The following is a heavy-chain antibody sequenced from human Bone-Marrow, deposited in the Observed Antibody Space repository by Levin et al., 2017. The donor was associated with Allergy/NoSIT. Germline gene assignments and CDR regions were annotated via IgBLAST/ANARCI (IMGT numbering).Heavy chain of an antibody. D-gene: IGHD5-12*01. CDR2: IDYSGTT. Sequence: SETLSLSCTVSGGSIRSDHWSWIRQPPGKGLEWIAHIDYSGTTDYNPSLRSRVTISVDTSKNQFSLRLSSVTAADTAVYYCVRYRGSATQGYFDFWGQGTLVTVSS. CDR1: GGSIRSDH. J-gene: IGHJ4*02. CDR3: VRYRGSATQGYFDF. V-gene: IGHV4-59*03.